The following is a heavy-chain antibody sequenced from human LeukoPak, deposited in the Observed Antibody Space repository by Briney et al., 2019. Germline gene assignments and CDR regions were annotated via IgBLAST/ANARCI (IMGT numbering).Heavy chain of an antibody. CDR3: ARVHYDILTGYIPHYYFDY. CDR1: GGSFSGYY. J-gene: IGHJ4*02. V-gene: IGHV4-34*01. CDR2: INHSGST. D-gene: IGHD3-9*01. Sequence: SETLSLTCAVYGGSFSGYYWSWIRQPPGKGLEWIGEINHSGSTNYNPSLKSRVTISVDTSKNQFSLKLSSVTAADTAVYYCARVHYDILTGYIPHYYFDYWGQGTLVTVSS.